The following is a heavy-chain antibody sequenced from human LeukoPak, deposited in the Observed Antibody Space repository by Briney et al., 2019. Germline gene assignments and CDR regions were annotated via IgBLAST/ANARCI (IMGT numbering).Heavy chain of an antibody. Sequence: ASVKVSCKASGYTFTSNYIHWLRQAPGQGREWMGLINPSGGSTSYAQKFQGRVTMTRDTYTSTVYMELSSLRSEDTAVYYCARDVISYYYDSSGSPIGSHFDYWGQGTLVTVSS. D-gene: IGHD3-22*01. J-gene: IGHJ4*02. CDR2: INPSGGST. V-gene: IGHV1-46*01. CDR1: GYTFTSNY. CDR3: ARDVISYYYDSSGSPIGSHFDY.